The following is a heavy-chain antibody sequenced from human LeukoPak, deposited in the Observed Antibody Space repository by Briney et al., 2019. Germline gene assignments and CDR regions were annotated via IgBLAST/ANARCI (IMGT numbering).Heavy chain of an antibody. CDR2: ISSRSTYI. J-gene: IGHJ6*04. V-gene: IGHV3-21*01. Sequence: PGGSLRLSCAASGFTFSNYSMNWVRQAPGKGLEWVSSISSRSTYIYHADSVKGRFTISRDNAKNSLFLQMNSLRAEDTAVYFCAKSTRAVMAMMDVWGKGTTVTASS. D-gene: IGHD3-16*01. CDR1: GFTFSNYS. CDR3: AKSTRAVMAMMDV.